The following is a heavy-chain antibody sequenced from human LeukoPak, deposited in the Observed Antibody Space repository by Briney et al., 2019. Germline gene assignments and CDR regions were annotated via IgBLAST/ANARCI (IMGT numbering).Heavy chain of an antibody. D-gene: IGHD2-15*01. Sequence: PGGSLRLSCAASEFTFSSYTMNWVRQAPGKGLEWVSSISTSSSYIYYGDSVTGRFTISRDNAKNSLYLQMNSLRAEDTAVYYCAKAPVTTCSGAYCYPFDYWSQGTLVTVSS. V-gene: IGHV3-21*01. J-gene: IGHJ4*02. CDR1: EFTFSSYT. CDR2: ISTSSSYI. CDR3: AKAPVTTCSGAYCYPFDY.